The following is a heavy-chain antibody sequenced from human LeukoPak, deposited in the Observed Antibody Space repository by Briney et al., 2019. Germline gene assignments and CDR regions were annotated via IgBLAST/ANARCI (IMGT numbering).Heavy chain of an antibody. D-gene: IGHD2-2*01. CDR2: IYHSGST. J-gene: IGHJ4*02. V-gene: IGHV4-30-2*01. Sequence: SETLSLTCAVSGGSISSGGYSWSWIRQPPGKGLEWIGYIYHSGSTYYNPSLKSRVTISVDRSKNQFSLKLSFVTAADTAVYYCARGVPAAIDYWGQGTLVTVSS. CDR1: GGSISSGGYS. CDR3: ARGVPAAIDY.